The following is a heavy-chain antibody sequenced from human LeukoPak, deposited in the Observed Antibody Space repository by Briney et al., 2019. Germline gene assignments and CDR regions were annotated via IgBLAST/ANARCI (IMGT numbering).Heavy chain of an antibody. Sequence: ASVKVSCKASGYTFSNYAMHWVRQAPGQRLEWMGWINAGNGNTRYSQEFKGGVTITRDTSASTVYMELSSLRSEDMAVYFCARSLGMGATLDYWGRGTLVTVSS. D-gene: IGHD1-26*01. V-gene: IGHV1-3*03. CDR2: INAGNGNT. J-gene: IGHJ4*02. CDR1: GYTFSNYA. CDR3: ARSLGMGATLDY.